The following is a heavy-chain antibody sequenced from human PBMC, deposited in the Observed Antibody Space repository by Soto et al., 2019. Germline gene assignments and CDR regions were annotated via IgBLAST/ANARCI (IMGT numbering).Heavy chain of an antibody. V-gene: IGHV3-23*01. D-gene: IGHD3-16*02. CDR2: ISGSGGST. CDR3: AREPNYDYVWGSYRQGYYFDY. CDR1: GFTFSSYA. J-gene: IGHJ4*02. Sequence: EVQLLESGGGLVQPGGSLRLSCAASGFTFSSYAMSWVRQAPGKGLEWVSAISGSGGSTYYADSVKGRFTISRDNSKNTLYLQMNSLRAEDTAVYYCAREPNYDYVWGSYRQGYYFDYWGQGTLVTVSS.